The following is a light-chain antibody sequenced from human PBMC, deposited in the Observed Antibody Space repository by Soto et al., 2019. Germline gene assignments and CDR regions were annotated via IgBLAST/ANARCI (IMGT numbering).Light chain of an antibody. CDR1: QAVSSN. Sequence: EIVMTQSPATLSVSPGERVTLSCRASQAVSSNLAWYQQKPGQAPRLLIYAASTRAAGIPDRFSGSGSGTGFTLTITSLQSEDFAVYYCQHYNNWPFTFGPGTKVDI. V-gene: IGKV3-15*01. CDR2: AAS. CDR3: QHYNNWPFT. J-gene: IGKJ3*01.